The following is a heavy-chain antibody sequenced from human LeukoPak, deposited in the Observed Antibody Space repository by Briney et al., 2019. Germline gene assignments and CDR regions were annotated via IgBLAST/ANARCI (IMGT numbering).Heavy chain of an antibody. V-gene: IGHV3-48*02. CDR1: GFTFFSAW. CDR3: ARDSANSFDS. CDR2: ISDSSSAT. Sequence: GGSLRLSCAASGFTFFSAWMSWVRQAPGKGLEWVSHISDSSSATYYAASVRGRFTVSRDNAKNSLYLQMNSLRDEDTAVYYCARDSANSFDSWGQGALVTVSS. J-gene: IGHJ4*02.